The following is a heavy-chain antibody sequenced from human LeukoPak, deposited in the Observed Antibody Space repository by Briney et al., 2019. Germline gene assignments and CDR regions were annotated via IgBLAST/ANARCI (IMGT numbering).Heavy chain of an antibody. CDR1: GFTFNDYG. Sequence: GGSLRLSCAASGFTFNDYGMNWVRQAPGKGLEWVSAINWNGDSTGYADSVKGRFTISRDNAKNSLYLQMNSLRGEETALYYCARSSYYYERRDFDYWGQGTLVTVSS. J-gene: IGHJ4*02. V-gene: IGHV3-20*04. CDR3: ARSSYYYERRDFDY. CDR2: INWNGDST. D-gene: IGHD3-22*01.